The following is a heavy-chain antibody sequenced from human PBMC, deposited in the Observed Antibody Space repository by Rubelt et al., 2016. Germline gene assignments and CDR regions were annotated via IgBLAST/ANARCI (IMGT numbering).Heavy chain of an antibody. CDR2: ISYDGSNK. Sequence: GKGLEWVAVISYDGSNKYYADSVKGRFTISRDNAKNSLYLQMNSLRAEDTAVYYCARDRILEWLLPYYYYYGMDVWGQGTTVTASS. CDR3: ARDRILEWLLPYYYYYGMDV. V-gene: IGHV3-30*04. D-gene: IGHD3-3*01. J-gene: IGHJ6*02.